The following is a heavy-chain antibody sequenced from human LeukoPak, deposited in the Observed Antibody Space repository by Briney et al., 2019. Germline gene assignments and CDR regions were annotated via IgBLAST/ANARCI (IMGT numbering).Heavy chain of an antibody. CDR1: GFTFSSYW. V-gene: IGHV3-7*04. Sequence: PGGSLRLSCAASGFTFSSYWMSWVRQAPGKGLEWVANIKRGGSEKYYVDSVKGRFTISRDNAKNSLYHQMHSLRAQEAAVYYCARGYGDSIHFDYWGQGPVVSVSS. CDR2: IKRGGSEK. J-gene: IGHJ4*02. D-gene: IGHD4-17*01. CDR3: ARGYGDSIHFDY.